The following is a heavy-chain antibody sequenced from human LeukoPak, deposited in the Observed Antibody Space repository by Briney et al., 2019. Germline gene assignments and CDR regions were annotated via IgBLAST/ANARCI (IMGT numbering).Heavy chain of an antibody. CDR1: GFTFSSYG. D-gene: IGHD2-15*01. V-gene: IGHV3-33*01. CDR3: ARAKAYCSGGSCYSDYYYGMDV. J-gene: IGHJ6*04. Sequence: PGRFLRLSCAASGFTFSSYGMHWVRQAPGKGLEWVAVIWYDGSNKYYADSVKGRFTISRDNSKNTLYLQMNSLRAEDTAVYYCARAKAYCSGGSCYSDYYYGMDVWGKGTTVTVSS. CDR2: IWYDGSNK.